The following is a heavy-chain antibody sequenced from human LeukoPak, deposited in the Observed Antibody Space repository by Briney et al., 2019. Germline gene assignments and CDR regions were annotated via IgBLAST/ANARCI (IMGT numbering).Heavy chain of an antibody. CDR1: GFTFSSYA. V-gene: IGHV3-23*01. CDR2: ISGSGGST. D-gene: IGHD1-26*01. Sequence: GGSLRLSCAASGFTFSSYAMSWVRQAPGKGLEWVSAISGSGGSTYYADSVKGRFTISRDNSTNTLYLQMNSLRAEDTAVYYCAKDRSGSYLVAWGQGTLVTVSS. J-gene: IGHJ4*02. CDR3: AKDRSGSYLVA.